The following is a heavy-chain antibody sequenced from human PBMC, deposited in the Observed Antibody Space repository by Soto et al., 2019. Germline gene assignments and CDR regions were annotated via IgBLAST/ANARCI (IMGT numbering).Heavy chain of an antibody. CDR1: GLGLRNYD. Sequence: GAVRVSWAASGLGLRNYDVHWVRQGPGEGLVWVSRVNSEESSTSYADSVKGRFTISRDNAKKTLYLQMNSLRAEDTAVYYCAKDRDIPAAGYYFYYCSQGSFVIVSS. V-gene: IGHV3-74*01. D-gene: IGHD6-13*01. CDR3: AKDRDIPAAGYYFYY. CDR2: VNSEESST. J-gene: IGHJ4*02.